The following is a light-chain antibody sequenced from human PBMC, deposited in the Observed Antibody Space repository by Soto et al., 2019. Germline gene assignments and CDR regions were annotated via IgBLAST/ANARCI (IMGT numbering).Light chain of an antibody. CDR1: QSLTGGY. Sequence: DIVLTQSPGTLSLSPGERATLSCMASQSLTGGYLAWFQQKPGQTPRLLIYSASNSATGIPDRLSGSGSGTDFTVTIGRLVCEDCVGYYCPHNGSLPITFGQGTRLEI. J-gene: IGKJ5*01. V-gene: IGKV3-20*01. CDR3: PHNGSLPIT. CDR2: SAS.